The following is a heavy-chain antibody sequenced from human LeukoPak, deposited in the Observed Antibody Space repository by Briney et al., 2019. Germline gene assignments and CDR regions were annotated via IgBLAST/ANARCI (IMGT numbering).Heavy chain of an antibody. CDR2: ISSSSYT. V-gene: IGHV3-11*06. CDR1: GFTFSDYY. CDR3: ARGDNSSGWYPRYFDY. Sequence: GGSLRVSCAASGFTFSDYYMSWIRQAPGRGLEWVSYISSSSYTNYADSVKGRFTISRDNAKNSLYLQMNSLRAEDTAVYYCARGDNSSGWYPRYFDYWGQGTLVTVSS. J-gene: IGHJ4*02. D-gene: IGHD6-19*01.